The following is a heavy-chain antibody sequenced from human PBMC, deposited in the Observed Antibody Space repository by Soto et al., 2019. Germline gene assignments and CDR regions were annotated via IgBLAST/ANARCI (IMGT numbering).Heavy chain of an antibody. CDR2: INPHNGDT. D-gene: IGHD3-22*01. Sequence: ASVKVSCKALGYSFTGYYIHWVRQAPGQGLEWMGWINPHNGDTNSAEKFQGRVTLTRDTSISTAYLELTSLGSDDTAVYYCAKGGGDSAGYYTYFFDYWGQGTLVTVSS. V-gene: IGHV1-2*02. CDR1: GYSFTGYY. CDR3: AKGGGDSAGYYTYFFDY. J-gene: IGHJ4*02.